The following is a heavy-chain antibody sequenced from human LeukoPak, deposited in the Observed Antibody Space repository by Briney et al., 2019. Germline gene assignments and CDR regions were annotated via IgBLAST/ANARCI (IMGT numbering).Heavy chain of an antibody. CDR3: ARGEDYYDTGGYFGDAFDI. V-gene: IGHV4-39*01. CDR2: IYYSGST. J-gene: IGHJ3*02. Sequence: PSETLSLTCTVSGGSISSSTYYWGWIRQTPGKGLEWIGIIYYSGSTYYNPSLKSRVTISVDTSKNQFSLKLSSVTAADTAVYYCARGEDYYDTGGYFGDAFDIWGQGTMVTVSS. D-gene: IGHD3-22*01. CDR1: GGSISSSTYY.